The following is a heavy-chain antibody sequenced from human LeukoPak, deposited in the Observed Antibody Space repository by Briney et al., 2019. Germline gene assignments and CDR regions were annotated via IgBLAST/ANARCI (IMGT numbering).Heavy chain of an antibody. Sequence: GESLKISCKGSGYSFTTYWIGWVRQMPGKGLEYMAFICPGDSDTRYSPSFQGQVTVSVDNSITTAYLQWSSLKASDTAIYYCARRESSGFYYFDYWGQGTLVTVSS. CDR1: GYSFTTYW. CDR2: ICPGDSDT. D-gene: IGHD6-19*01. CDR3: ARRESSGFYYFDY. J-gene: IGHJ4*02. V-gene: IGHV5-51*01.